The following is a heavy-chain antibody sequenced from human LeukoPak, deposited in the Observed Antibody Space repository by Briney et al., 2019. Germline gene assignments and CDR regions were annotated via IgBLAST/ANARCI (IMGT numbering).Heavy chain of an antibody. J-gene: IGHJ4*02. CDR3: VIWGDYDVLTGYYVPDY. D-gene: IGHD3-9*01. CDR2: ITGSGTST. CDR1: GFTFSNYA. V-gene: IGHV3-23*01. Sequence: ASLRLSCVASGFTFSNYAMSWVRQAPGKGLEWVSAITGSGTSTYYADSLKGRFTISRDNSKNTVFLQMNSLRHEDTAIYYCVIWGDYDVLTGYYVPDYWGQGTLVTVSS.